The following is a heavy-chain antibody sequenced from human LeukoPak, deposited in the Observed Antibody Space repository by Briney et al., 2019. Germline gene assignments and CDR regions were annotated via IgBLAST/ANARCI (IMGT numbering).Heavy chain of an antibody. D-gene: IGHD3-10*01. J-gene: IGHJ4*02. V-gene: IGHV3-11*04. Sequence: GGSLRLSCAASGFTFSDYYMSWIRQAPGKGLEWISYITGGGSTIDYADSVKGRFTISRDNAKNSLYLQVNSLRAEDTAVYYCVRANYGFDYWGQGTLVTVSS. CDR2: ITGGGSTI. CDR1: GFTFSDYY. CDR3: VRANYGFDY.